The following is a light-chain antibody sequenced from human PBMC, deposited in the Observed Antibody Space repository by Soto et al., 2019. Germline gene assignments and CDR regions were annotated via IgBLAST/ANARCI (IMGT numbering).Light chain of an antibody. J-gene: IGKJ1*01. CDR1: QSVSTN. CDR2: GAS. CDR3: KQYNDWPQT. Sequence: EIVMTQSPGTLSLSPGERATLSCRASQSVSTNLAWYQQIPGQAPRLLIYGASTRATGIPARFSGSGSGTEFTLAISSLQSEDFAVYYCKQYNDWPQTFGPGTKVDIK. V-gene: IGKV3-15*01.